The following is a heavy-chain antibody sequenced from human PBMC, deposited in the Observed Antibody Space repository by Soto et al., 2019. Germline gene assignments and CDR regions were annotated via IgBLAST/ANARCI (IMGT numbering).Heavy chain of an antibody. V-gene: IGHV5-10-1*01. CDR2: IDPSDSYT. D-gene: IGHD6-13*01. CDR1: GYSFTTYW. CDR3: ARHNSATGTEHNY. Sequence: PGESLKISCKGSGYSFTTYWISWVRQMPGKGLEWMGRIDPSDSYTDYSPSFQGYVTISADKSISTAYLQWSSLKASDTAIYYCARHNSATGTEHNYWGQGTLVTVSS. J-gene: IGHJ4*02.